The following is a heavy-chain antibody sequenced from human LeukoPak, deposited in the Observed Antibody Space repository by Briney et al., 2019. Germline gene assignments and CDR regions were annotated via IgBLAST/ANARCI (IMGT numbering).Heavy chain of an antibody. J-gene: IGHJ4*02. D-gene: IGHD5-24*01. CDR2: IYYSGST. CDR3: ARQGGGGMATIYY. CDR1: VGSISSSSYY. Sequence: PSETLSLTCTVSVGSISSSSYYWGWIRQPPGKGLELIGSIYYSGSTYYNPSLNSRVTISVDTSKNQSSLNLSSVTAADTAVYYCARQGGGGMATIYYWGQGTLVTVSS. V-gene: IGHV4-39*01.